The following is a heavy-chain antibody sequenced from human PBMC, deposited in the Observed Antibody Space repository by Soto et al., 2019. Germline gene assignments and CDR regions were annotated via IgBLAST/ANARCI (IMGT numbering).Heavy chain of an antibody. CDR3: SWTRLGSAYGPFDY. D-gene: IGHD3-10*01. CDR2: IYHSGAS. CDR1: GGSMNNYY. V-gene: IGHV4-59*01. Sequence: SETLSLTCSVSGGSMNNYYWNWIRQPPGKGLEWVAYIYHSGASNSNPSLKSRVNISVDTSKRQFSLKLSSVTAADTAVYYCSWTRLGSAYGPFDYWGQGALVTVSS. J-gene: IGHJ4*02.